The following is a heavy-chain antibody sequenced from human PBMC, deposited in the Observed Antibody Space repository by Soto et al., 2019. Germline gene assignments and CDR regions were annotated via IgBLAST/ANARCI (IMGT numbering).Heavy chain of an antibody. V-gene: IGHV3-7*01. Sequence: GVSLRLSCAASGFTFSTYWMSWVRQAPGKGLEWVANINQDGSERYYVDSVKGRFTISRDNAKNSLFLQLNSLRAGDTAVYYCAVGRGFCISTSCPRSDYFDCWGQGAVVTVSS. D-gene: IGHD2-2*01. CDR1: GFTFSTYW. J-gene: IGHJ4*02. CDR2: INQDGSER. CDR3: AVGRGFCISTSCPRSDYFDC.